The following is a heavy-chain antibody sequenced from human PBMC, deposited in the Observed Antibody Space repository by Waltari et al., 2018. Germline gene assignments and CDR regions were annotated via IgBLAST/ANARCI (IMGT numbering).Heavy chain of an antibody. CDR2: INPNSGGT. D-gene: IGHD3-16*01. V-gene: IGHV1-2*02. CDR1: GYTFTGYY. Sequence: QVQLVQSGAEVKKPGASVKVSCKASGYTFTGYYMHWVRQAPGQGLELIVWINPNSGGTNYAQKFQGRVTMTRDTSISTAYMELSRLRSDDTAVYYCARDQGVRLKPLPLGYWGQGTLVTVSS. J-gene: IGHJ4*02. CDR3: ARDQGVRLKPLPLGY.